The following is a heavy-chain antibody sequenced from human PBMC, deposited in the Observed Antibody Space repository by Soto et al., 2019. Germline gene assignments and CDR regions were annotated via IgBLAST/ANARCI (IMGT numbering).Heavy chain of an antibody. Sequence: GESLKISCKGSGYNFASYWIGWVRQMPGKGLEWMGIIYPGDSDTRYSPSFEGQVTISADKSISTAYLQWTSLKASDTAMYYCARLIGGYCSTGSCFRGWFDPWGQGTLVTVSS. J-gene: IGHJ5*02. CDR2: IYPGDSDT. CDR3: ARLIGGYCSTGSCFRGWFDP. D-gene: IGHD2-15*01. V-gene: IGHV5-51*01. CDR1: GYNFASYW.